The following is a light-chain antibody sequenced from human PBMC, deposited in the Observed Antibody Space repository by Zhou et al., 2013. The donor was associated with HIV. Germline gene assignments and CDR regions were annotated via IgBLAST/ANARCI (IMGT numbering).Light chain of an antibody. Sequence: EILMTQSPATLSVSPGERAALSCRASQSVSSRYLAWYQQKLGQAPRLLIFGASSRAPGIPDRFSGSESGTDFTLTISSLQPDDYGTYYCQQYNDKAITFGQGTRLET. CDR1: QSVSSRY. V-gene: IGKV3D-15*01. J-gene: IGKJ5*01. CDR2: GAS. CDR3: QQYNDKAIT.